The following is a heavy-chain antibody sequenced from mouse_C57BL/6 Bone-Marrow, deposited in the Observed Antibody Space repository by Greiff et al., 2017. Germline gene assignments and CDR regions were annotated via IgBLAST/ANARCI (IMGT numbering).Heavy chain of an antibody. CDR1: GYTFTSYG. CDR3: ARFPY. V-gene: IGHV1-81*01. J-gene: IGHJ2*01. CDR2: IYPRSGNT. Sequence: VQLQESGAELAKPGASVKMSCKASGYTFTSYGISWVKQRTGQGLEWIGEIYPRSGNTSYNEKFKGKATLTADKSSSTAYMELRSLTSEDSAVYFCARFPYWGQGTTLTVSS.